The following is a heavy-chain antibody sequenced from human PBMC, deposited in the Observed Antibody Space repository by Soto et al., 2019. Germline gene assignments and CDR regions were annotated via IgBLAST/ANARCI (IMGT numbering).Heavy chain of an antibody. CDR3: ARCGNWNYASDS. Sequence: QVQLVQSGPEVKKPGASVKVSCKTSGYTFTSSGISWVRQAPGKGLEWMGWISANNGNTNYAQIVQGRATMTTDTSTSTAYMELRSLRTDDTAVYYCARCGNWNYASDSWGQGTLVTVAS. J-gene: IGHJ4*02. CDR1: GYTFTSSG. D-gene: IGHD1-7*01. V-gene: IGHV1-18*01. CDR2: ISANNGNT.